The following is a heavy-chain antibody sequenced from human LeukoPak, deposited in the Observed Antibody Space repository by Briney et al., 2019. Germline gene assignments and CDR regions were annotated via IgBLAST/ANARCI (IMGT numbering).Heavy chain of an antibody. J-gene: IGHJ5*02. V-gene: IGHV3-7*01. CDR1: GFTFSSYW. D-gene: IGHD3-10*01. CDR2: ISQDGSEK. Sequence: GGSLRLSCVGSGFTFSSYWMSWVRQAPGKGLEWVANISQDGSEKYDVDSAKGRFTISRDNAKNTLYLQMNSLRAEDTAVYYCAKDHLLWFGELSFSWFDPWGQGTLVTVSS. CDR3: AKDHLLWFGELSFSWFDP.